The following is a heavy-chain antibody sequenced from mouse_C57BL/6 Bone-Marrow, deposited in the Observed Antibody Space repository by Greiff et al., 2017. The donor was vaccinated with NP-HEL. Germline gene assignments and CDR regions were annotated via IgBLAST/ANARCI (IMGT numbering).Heavy chain of an antibody. D-gene: IGHD1-1*01. CDR1: GYTFTSYW. CDR2: IHPSASDT. J-gene: IGHJ1*03. V-gene: IGHV1-74*01. CDR3: AIGLITTVVATKDWYFDV. Sequence: QVQLQQPGAELVKPGASVKVSCKASGYTFTSYWMHWVKQRPGQGLEWIGRIHPSASDTNYNQKFKGTATLTVDKYYSPAYMQLSSLTSEDSAVYYCAIGLITTVVATKDWYFDVWGTGTTVTVSS.